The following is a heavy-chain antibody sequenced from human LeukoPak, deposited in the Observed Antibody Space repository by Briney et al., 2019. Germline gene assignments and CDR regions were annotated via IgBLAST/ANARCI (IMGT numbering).Heavy chain of an antibody. Sequence: SETLSLTCTVSGASVSGSAYYWGWIRQPPGKGLEGIGNIYYSGSTNYNPSLKSRVTVSVDTSKNQFSLKLNSVTVADTAMYYCAARGEYSGSGTRWGQGALVTVSS. CDR2: IYYSGST. CDR1: GASVSGSAYY. V-gene: IGHV4-39*07. J-gene: IGHJ4*02. CDR3: AARGEYSGSGTR. D-gene: IGHD3-10*01.